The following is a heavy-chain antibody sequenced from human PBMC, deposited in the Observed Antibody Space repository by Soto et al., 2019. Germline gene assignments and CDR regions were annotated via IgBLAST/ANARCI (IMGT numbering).Heavy chain of an antibody. D-gene: IGHD5-12*01. J-gene: IGHJ4*02. CDR2: ISSSSSYT. V-gene: IGHV3-11*05. CDR1: GFTFSDYY. Sequence: PGGSLRLSCAASGFTFSDYYMSWIRQAPGKGLEWVSYISSSSSYTNYADSVKGRFTIPRDNAKNSLYLQMNSLRAEDTAVYYCARDHHRYSGYDYVDYWGKGTLVTVSS. CDR3: ARDHHRYSGYDYVDY.